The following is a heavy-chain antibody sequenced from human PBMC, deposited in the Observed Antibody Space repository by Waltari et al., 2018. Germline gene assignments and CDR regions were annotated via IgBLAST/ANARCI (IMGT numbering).Heavy chain of an antibody. CDR3: ARGRGYSSGWYLEYFQH. D-gene: IGHD6-19*01. J-gene: IGHJ1*01. Sequence: QVQLQQWGAGLLKPSETLSLTCAVYGGSFSGYYWSWIRQPPGKGLEWIGEINHSGSTNYNPSLKSRVTISVDTSKNQFSLKLSSVTDADTAVYYCARGRGYSSGWYLEYFQHWGQGTLVTVSS. V-gene: IGHV4-34*01. CDR2: INHSGST. CDR1: GGSFSGYY.